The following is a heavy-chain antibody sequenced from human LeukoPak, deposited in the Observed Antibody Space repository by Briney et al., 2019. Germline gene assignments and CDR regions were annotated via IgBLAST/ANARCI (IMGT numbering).Heavy chain of an antibody. CDR3: AGGPRVPSGYCSRGTCSPTYEV. CDR2: IRSSGSTI. V-gene: IGHV3-48*03. J-gene: IGHJ4*01. D-gene: IGHD2-15*01. CDR1: GFIFSNYE. Sequence: GGSLRLSCVASGFIFSNYEMNWVRQAPGKGLEWVSYIRSSGSTIYYADSVQGRFTISRDNAKNSLYLQMNSLRAEDTGVYYCAGGPRVPSGYCSRGTCSPTYEVWGHGTLVTVSS.